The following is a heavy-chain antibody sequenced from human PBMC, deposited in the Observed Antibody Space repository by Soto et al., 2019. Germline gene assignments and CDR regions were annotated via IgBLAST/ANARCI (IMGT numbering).Heavy chain of an antibody. D-gene: IGHD7-27*01. CDR3: ARDVVHENGDRAGDWFDP. CDR2: ISSRGTAI. V-gene: IGHV3-11*01. Sequence: QVQLVESGGGLVKPGGSLRLSCAASGFIFSDYYMSWIRQAPGKGLEWVSYISSRGTAISYADSVKGRFTISRDNAKHSLNLQMNNLRADDTAVYYCARDVVHENGDRAGDWFDPWGQGTLVTVSS. CDR1: GFIFSDYY. J-gene: IGHJ5*02.